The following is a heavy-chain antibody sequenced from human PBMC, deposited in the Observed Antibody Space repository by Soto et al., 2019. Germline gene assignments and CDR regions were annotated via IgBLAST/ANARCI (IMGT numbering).Heavy chain of an antibody. CDR1: GFNLSGYA. D-gene: IGHD6-6*01. CDR3: ARRARPDFYYMDV. V-gene: IGHV3-64*01. J-gene: IGHJ6*03. Sequence: EVQLAESGGGLAQPGGSLRLSCAASGFNLSGYAMDWVRQAPGKGLEYVSGISSNGVGTYYANSVQGRFTISRDNSKNTVYLQMVSLRPEDMAVYYCARRARPDFYYMDVWVKGTTVTVSS. CDR2: ISSNGVGT.